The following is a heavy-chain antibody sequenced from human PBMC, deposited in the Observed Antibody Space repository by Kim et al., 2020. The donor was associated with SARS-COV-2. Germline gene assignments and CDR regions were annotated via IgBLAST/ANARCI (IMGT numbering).Heavy chain of an antibody. CDR1: GYTFSNYA. J-gene: IGHJ4*02. Sequence: ASVKVSCKASGYTFSNYAMHWVRQVTGQRLEWMGWINAGSGNTAYSQKFQGRLIITRDTSASTAYMEMSIMRSEDTAVYYCARGGAVLRFLECLSSYFDYWGQGTLVTVSS. V-gene: IGHV1-3*01. D-gene: IGHD3-3*01. CDR2: INAGSGNT. CDR3: ARGGAVLRFLECLSSYFDY.